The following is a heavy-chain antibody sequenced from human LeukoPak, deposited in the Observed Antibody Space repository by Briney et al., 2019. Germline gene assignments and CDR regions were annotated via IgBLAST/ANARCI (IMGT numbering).Heavy chain of an antibody. J-gene: IGHJ5*02. V-gene: IGHV4-34*01. CDR3: ARLPGDYEYNWFDP. CDR1: GGSFSGYY. Sequence: SETLSLTCAVYGGSFSGYYWSWIRQPPGKGLEWIGEINHSGSTNYNPSLKSRVTISVDTSKNQFSLKLSSVTAADTAVYYCARLPGDYEYNWFDPWGQGTLVTVSS. CDR2: INHSGST. D-gene: IGHD4-17*01.